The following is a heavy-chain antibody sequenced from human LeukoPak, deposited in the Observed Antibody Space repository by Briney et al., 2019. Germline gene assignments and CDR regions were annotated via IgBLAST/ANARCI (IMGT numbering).Heavy chain of an antibody. V-gene: IGHV4-59*01. D-gene: IGHD3-3*01. CDR2: IYYSGST. CDR3: AREIGYYDFWSGHWFDP. Sequence: SETLSLTCTVSSGSISSYYWSWIRQPPGKGLEWIGYIYYSGSTNYNPSLKSRVTISVDTSKNQFSLKLSSVTAADTAVYYCAREIGYYDFWSGHWFDPWGQGTLVTVSS. J-gene: IGHJ5*02. CDR1: SGSISSYY.